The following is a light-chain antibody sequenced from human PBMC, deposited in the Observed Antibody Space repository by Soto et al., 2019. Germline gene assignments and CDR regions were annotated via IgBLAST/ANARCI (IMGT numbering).Light chain of an antibody. CDR1: QSVSNY. V-gene: IGKV3-11*01. CDR2: EAS. Sequence: EIVLTQSPATLSSSAGERDTLSCRASQSVSNYLVWYQQKPGRAPRLLIYEASKGDTGNPARCSGSGSGTDFTLTISSLEPGDFAVYYCQKCSNYQYTFGQGTKLEIK. J-gene: IGKJ2*01. CDR3: QKCSNYQYT.